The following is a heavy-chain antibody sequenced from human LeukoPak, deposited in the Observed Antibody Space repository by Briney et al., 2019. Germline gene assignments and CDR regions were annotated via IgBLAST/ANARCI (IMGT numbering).Heavy chain of an antibody. J-gene: IGHJ4*02. D-gene: IGHD4-11*01. Sequence: ASVTVSCKASGYTFTSYGISWVRQAPGRGLEWMGWISTHNGNTDSAQRLQGRVTMTTDTSTSTAYMELRNLRSDDTAVYYCARHDYHHTYFDFWGQGTLVTVSS. CDR1: GYTFTSYG. V-gene: IGHV1-18*01. CDR3: ARHDYHHTYFDF. CDR2: ISTHNGNT.